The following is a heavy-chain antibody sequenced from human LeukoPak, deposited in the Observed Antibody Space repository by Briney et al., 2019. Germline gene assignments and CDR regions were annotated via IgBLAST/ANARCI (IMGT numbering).Heavy chain of an antibody. CDR3: ARYITGDGFDI. J-gene: IGHJ3*02. Sequence: ASVKVSCKASGYTFTNYDIEWVRQSAGHGLEWLGWMSPNSGNTGYAQKFQGRVTMTRTTSINTAYMELSGLRSEDTAVYYCARYITGDGFDIWGQGTMVTVTS. CDR2: MSPNSGNT. D-gene: IGHD1-14*01. CDR1: GYTFTNYD. V-gene: IGHV1-8*01.